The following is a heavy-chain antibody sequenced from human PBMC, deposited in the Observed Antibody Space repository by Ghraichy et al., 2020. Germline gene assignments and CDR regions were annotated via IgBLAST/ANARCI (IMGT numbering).Heavy chain of an antibody. CDR3: ARGGSNWYDGLDY. CDR2: IYSGGTT. J-gene: IGHJ4*02. CDR1: GITVSSNY. V-gene: IGHV3-66*01. Sequence: GGSLRLSCEASGITVSSNYMTWVRQAPGKGLEWVSVIYSGGTTSYTDSVKGRFTISRDNSKNTLYLQMNSLRAEDTAVYYCARGGSNWYDGLDYWGQGTLVTVSS. D-gene: IGHD6-13*01.